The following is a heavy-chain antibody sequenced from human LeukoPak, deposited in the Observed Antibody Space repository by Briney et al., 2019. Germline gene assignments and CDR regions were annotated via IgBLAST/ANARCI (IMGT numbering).Heavy chain of an antibody. CDR2: INREGSST. V-gene: IGHV3-74*01. Sequence: PGGSLRLSCAVSGLTFSGYWMHWVRQAPGKGLVWVSRINREGSSTSYADSVKGRFTISRDNAKNTLYLQMNSLRAEDTAVYYCASRDQSCSGDTCYPIDYWGQGTLVTVSS. CDR1: GLTFSGYW. J-gene: IGHJ4*02. CDR3: ASRDQSCSGDTCYPIDY. D-gene: IGHD2-15*01.